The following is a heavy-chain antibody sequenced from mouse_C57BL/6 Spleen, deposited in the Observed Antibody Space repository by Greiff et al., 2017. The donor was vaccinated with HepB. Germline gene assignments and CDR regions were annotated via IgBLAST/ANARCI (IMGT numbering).Heavy chain of an antibody. J-gene: IGHJ4*01. CDR3: AWLLRGAMDY. V-gene: IGHV1-26*01. D-gene: IGHD2-3*01. CDR2: INPNNGGT. CDR1: GYTFTDYY. Sequence: VQLQQSGPELVKPGASVKISCKASGYTFTDYYMNWVKQSHGKSLEWIGDINPNNGGTSYNQKFKGKATLTVDKSSSTAYMELRSLTSEDSAVYYCAWLLRGAMDYWGQGTSVTVSS.